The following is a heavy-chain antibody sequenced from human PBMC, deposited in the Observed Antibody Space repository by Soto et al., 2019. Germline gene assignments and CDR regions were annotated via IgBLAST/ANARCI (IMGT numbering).Heavy chain of an antibody. CDR1: GGSISSSNW. Sequence: SETLTLTCADSGGSISSSNWWSWVRQPPGKGLEWIGEIYHSGSTNYNPSLKSRVTISVDKSKNQFSLKLSSVTAADTAVYYCARTIAAAGQLNWFDPWGQGTLVTVSS. CDR3: ARTIAAAGQLNWFDP. CDR2: IYHSGST. J-gene: IGHJ5*02. D-gene: IGHD6-13*01. V-gene: IGHV4-4*02.